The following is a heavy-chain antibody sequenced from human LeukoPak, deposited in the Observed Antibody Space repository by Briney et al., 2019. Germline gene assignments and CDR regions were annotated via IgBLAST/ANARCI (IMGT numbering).Heavy chain of an antibody. CDR3: ATAHHCSSTSCYTVNWFDP. J-gene: IGHJ5*02. V-gene: IGHV1-24*01. CDR2: FDLEDGET. CDR1: GYTLTELS. Sequence: ASVKVSCKVSGYTLTELSMHWVRQAPGKGLEWMGGFDLEDGETIYAQKFQGRVTMTEDTSTDTAYMGLSSLRSEDTAVYYCATAHHCSSTSCYTVNWFDPWGQGTLVTVSS. D-gene: IGHD2-2*02.